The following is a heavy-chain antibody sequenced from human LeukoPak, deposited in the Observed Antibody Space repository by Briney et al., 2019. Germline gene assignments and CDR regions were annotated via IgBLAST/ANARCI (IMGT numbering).Heavy chain of an antibody. J-gene: IGHJ4*02. CDR2: ISSSGSTI. V-gene: IGHV3-48*03. CDR3: ARALLPSYGDFGY. D-gene: IGHD4-17*01. CDR1: GFTFSSYE. Sequence: GGSLRLACAASGFTFSSYEMNWVRQAPGKGLEWVSYISSSGSTIYYADSVKGRFTISRDNAKNSLYLQMNSLRAEDTAVYYCARALLPSYGDFGYWGQGTLVTVSS.